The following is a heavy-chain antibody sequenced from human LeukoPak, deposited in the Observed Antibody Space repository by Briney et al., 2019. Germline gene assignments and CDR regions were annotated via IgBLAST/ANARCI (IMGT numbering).Heavy chain of an antibody. CDR3: ASSFGSGPDAFDI. CDR1: GYTFTSYG. D-gene: IGHD3-10*01. V-gene: IGHV1-2*02. CDR2: INPNSGGT. Sequence: ASVKVSCKASGYTFTSYGISWVRQAPGQGLEWMGWINPNSGGTNYAQKFQGRVTMTRDTSISTAYMELSRLRSDDTAVYYCASSFGSGPDAFDIWGQGTMVTVSS. J-gene: IGHJ3*02.